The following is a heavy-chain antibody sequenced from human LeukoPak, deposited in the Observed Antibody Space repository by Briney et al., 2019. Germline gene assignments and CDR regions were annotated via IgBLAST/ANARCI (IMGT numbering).Heavy chain of an antibody. CDR2: IKQDGSEK. D-gene: IGHD1-26*01. CDR1: GFTFSSYW. J-gene: IGHJ5*02. Sequence: PGGSLRLSCAASGFTFSSYWMSWVRQAPGKGLEWVANIKQDGSEKYYVDSVKGRFTISRDNAKNSLYLQMNSLRAEDTAVYYCARDNGWELLALYNWFDPWGQGTLVTVSS. V-gene: IGHV3-7*01. CDR3: ARDNGWELLALYNWFDP.